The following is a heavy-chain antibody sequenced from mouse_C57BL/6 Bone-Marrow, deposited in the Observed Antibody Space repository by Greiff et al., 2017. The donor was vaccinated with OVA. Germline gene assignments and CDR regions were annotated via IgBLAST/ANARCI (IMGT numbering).Heavy chain of an antibody. V-gene: IGHV5-6*01. CDR1: GFTFSSYG. D-gene: IGHD1-1*01. CDR2: ISSGGSYT. CDR3: ARHAVVANYAMDY. J-gene: IGHJ4*01. Sequence: EVKLVESGGDLVKPGGSLKLSYAASGFTFSSYGMSWVRQTPDKRLEWVATISSGGSYTYYPDSVKGRFTISRDNAKNTLYLQMSSLKSEDTAMYYCARHAVVANYAMDYWGQGTSVTVSS.